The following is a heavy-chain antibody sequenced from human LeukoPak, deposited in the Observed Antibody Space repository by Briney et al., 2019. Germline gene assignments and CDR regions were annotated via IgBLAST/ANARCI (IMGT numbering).Heavy chain of an antibody. J-gene: IGHJ5*02. CDR1: GGSISSYY. CDR3: ARGQAYYYGSGRWFDP. D-gene: IGHD3-10*01. CDR2: IYYSGST. Sequence: SETLSLTCTVSGGSISSYYWSWIRQPPGKGLEWIGYIYYSGSTNYNPSLKSRVTISVDTSKNQFSLKLSSVTAADTAVYYCARGQAYYYGSGRWFDPWGQGTLVTVSS. V-gene: IGHV4-59*01.